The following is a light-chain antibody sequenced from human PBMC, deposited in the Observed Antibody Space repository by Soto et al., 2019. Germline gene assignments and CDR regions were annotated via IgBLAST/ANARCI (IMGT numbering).Light chain of an antibody. J-gene: IGLJ3*02. CDR1: SSNIGSNY. Sequence: QSVLTQPPSASGTPGQRATISCSGSSSNIGSNYVYWYQQLPGTAPKLLIYRNNQRPSGVPDRFSGSKSGTSASLAISGLRSEDEADYYCAAWDDSLSGLWVFGGGTQLTVL. V-gene: IGLV1-47*01. CDR3: AAWDDSLSGLWV. CDR2: RNN.